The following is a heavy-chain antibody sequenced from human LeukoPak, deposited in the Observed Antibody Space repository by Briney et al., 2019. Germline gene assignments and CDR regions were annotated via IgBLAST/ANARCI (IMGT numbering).Heavy chain of an antibody. V-gene: IGHV3-30*02. CDR2: IRYDGSNK. CDR3: AKKREKIAVSGH. J-gene: IGHJ4*02. Sequence: GGSLRLSCAASGFTFSSYGMHGVRQAPGKGLEWVAFIRYDGSNKYYADSVKGRFTISRDNSKNTLYLQMNSLRAEDTAVYYCAKKREKIAVSGHCGQGTLVTVSS. CDR1: GFTFSSYG. D-gene: IGHD6-19*01.